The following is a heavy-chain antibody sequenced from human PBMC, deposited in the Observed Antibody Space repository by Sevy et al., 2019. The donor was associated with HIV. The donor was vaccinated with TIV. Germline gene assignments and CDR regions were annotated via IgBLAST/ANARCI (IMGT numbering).Heavy chain of an antibody. CDR1: GYTLTALS. CDR2: FDPEDGET. J-gene: IGHJ4*02. CDR3: ATTKDYYDSSGYPFDH. V-gene: IGHV1-24*01. D-gene: IGHD3-22*01. Sequence: ASVKVSCKVSGYTLTALSMHWVRQAPGKGLEWMGTFDPEDGETRFAQKFQGRVTITEDTSTDTAYMELSSLRSKDTAVYFCATTKDYYDSSGYPFDHWGQGALVTVSS.